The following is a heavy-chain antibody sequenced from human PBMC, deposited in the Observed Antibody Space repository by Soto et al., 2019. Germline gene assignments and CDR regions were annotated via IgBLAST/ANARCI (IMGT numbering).Heavy chain of an antibody. CDR1: GYTFSGYY. V-gene: IGHV1-2*02. J-gene: IGHJ6*04. CDR3: ARSVTQGYCNITGSYPRPLYGMDV. CDR2: INPNSGGT. Sequence: ASVKVSCKASGYTFSGYYIHWLRQAPGQGLEWMGWINPNSGGTNYAQKFQGRVTVTRDTPTSTAYMELSRLTSDDTAVYYCARSVTQGYCNITGSYPRPLYGMDVGGKGNRVTVSS. D-gene: IGHD2-2*01.